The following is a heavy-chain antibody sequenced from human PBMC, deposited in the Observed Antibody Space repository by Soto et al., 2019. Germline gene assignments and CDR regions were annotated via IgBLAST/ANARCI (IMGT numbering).Heavy chain of an antibody. V-gene: IGHV4-31*03. CDR3: AREGAVTFPYYYYGMDV. Sequence: SETLSLTCTVSGGSISSGGYYWGWIRQHPGKGLEWIGYIYYSGSTYYNPSLKSRVTISVDTSKNQFSLKLSSVTAADTAVYYCAREGAVTFPYYYYGMDVWGQGATVTVSS. J-gene: IGHJ6*02. CDR2: IYYSGST. D-gene: IGHD3-16*01. CDR1: GGSISSGGYY.